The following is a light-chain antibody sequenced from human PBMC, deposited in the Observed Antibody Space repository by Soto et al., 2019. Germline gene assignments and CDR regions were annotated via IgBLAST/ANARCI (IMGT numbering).Light chain of an antibody. J-gene: IGKJ2*01. V-gene: IGKV2-30*01. CDR3: MQVTYWPYT. Sequence: DVVMTQSPLSLPVTLGQSASISCRSSQGLAYSNGNTYLSWFQQRPGQSPRRLIYRVSNRESGVPDRFSGSGSGTDFTLEISRVEAEDVGLYYCMQVTYWPYTFGQGTKLEIK. CDR1: QGLAYSNGNTY. CDR2: RVS.